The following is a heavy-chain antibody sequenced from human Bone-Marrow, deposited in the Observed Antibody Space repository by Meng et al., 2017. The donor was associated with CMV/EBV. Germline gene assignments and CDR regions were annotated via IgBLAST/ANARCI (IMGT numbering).Heavy chain of an antibody. V-gene: IGHV1-8*03. CDR3: ARGGSLGLWFGELFNYYYYYGMDV. Sequence: ASVKVSCKASGYTFTSYDINWVRQATGQGLEWMGWMNPNSGNTGYAQKFQGRVTITRNTSISTAYMELSSLRSEDTAVYYCARGGSLGLWFGELFNYYYYYGMDVWGQATTVTVSS. CDR2: MNPNSGNT. J-gene: IGHJ6*02. D-gene: IGHD3-10*01. CDR1: GYTFTSYD.